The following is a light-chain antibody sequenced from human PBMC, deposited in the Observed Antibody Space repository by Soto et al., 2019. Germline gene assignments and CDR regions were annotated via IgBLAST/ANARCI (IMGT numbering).Light chain of an antibody. V-gene: IGKV3-11*01. Sequence: EIVLTQSPATLSLSPGERATLSCRASQSVTTYLAWYRQKPGQAPRLLIYDASNRASGIPARFSGSGSGTDFTLTISGLEPEDFAVYYCQQRSIWPRSFGGGTRVDSK. J-gene: IGKJ4*01. CDR2: DAS. CDR1: QSVTTY. CDR3: QQRSIWPRS.